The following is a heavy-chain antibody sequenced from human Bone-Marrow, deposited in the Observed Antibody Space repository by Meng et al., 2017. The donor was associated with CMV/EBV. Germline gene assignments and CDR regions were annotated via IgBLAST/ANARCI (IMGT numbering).Heavy chain of an antibody. J-gene: IGHJ3*02. D-gene: IGHD4-23*01. CDR2: IVVSSGNT. CDR1: GFTFTSSA. Sequence: SVKVSCKASGFTFTSSAVQWVRQARGQRLEWIGWIVVSSGNTNYAQKFQERVTITRDMSTSTAYMELSSLRSEDTAVYYCAAVGSTVELLAAFDIWGQGTMVTVSS. V-gene: IGHV1-58*01. CDR3: AAVGSTVELLAAFDI.